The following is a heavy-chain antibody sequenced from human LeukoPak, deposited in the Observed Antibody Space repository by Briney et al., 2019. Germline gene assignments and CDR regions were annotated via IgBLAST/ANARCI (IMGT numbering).Heavy chain of an antibody. D-gene: IGHD3-10*01. CDR1: GFTFSSYS. Sequence: GGSLRLSCAASGFTFSSYSMNWVRQAPGKGLEWVSSISSSSSYIYYADSVKSRFTISRDNAKNSLYLQMNSLRAEDTAVYYCAREETYYYGSGSSNAFDIWAKGQWSPSLQ. CDR2: ISSSSSYI. CDR3: AREETYYYGSGSSNAFDI. J-gene: IGHJ3*02. V-gene: IGHV3-21*01.